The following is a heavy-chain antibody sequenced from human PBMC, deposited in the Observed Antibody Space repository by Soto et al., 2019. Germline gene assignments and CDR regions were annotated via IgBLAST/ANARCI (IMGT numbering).Heavy chain of an antibody. V-gene: IGHV3-23*01. CDR1: GFTFSNYA. J-gene: IGHJ6*02. CDR2: ISGSGGST. Sequence: EVQLLESGGHLVQPGGSLRLSCAASGFTFSNYAISWVRQAPGKGLEWVSSISGSGGSTYYADSVKGRFTISRDNSKNTVYLQMNSLRAEDTAVYYCATYSGNYERYGVYYGMDVWGQGTTVTVSS. CDR3: ATYSGNYERYGVYYGMDV. D-gene: IGHD1-26*01.